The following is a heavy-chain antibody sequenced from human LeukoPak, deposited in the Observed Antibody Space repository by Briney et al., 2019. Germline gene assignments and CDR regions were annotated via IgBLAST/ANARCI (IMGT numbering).Heavy chain of an antibody. CDR2: INWNGGST. V-gene: IGHV3-20*04. D-gene: IGHD2-15*01. Sequence: GGSLRLSCAASGFTFDDYGMSWVRQAPGKGLEWVSGINWNGGSTGYADSVKGRFTISRDNAKNSLYLQMNSLRAEDTAVYYCAKDHCSGGSCYPASDAFDIWGQGTMVTVSS. CDR1: GFTFDDYG. CDR3: AKDHCSGGSCYPASDAFDI. J-gene: IGHJ3*02.